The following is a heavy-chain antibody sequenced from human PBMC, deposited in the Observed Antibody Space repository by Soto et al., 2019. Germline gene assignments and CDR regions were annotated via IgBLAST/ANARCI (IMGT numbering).Heavy chain of an antibody. D-gene: IGHD3-16*02. Sequence: ASVKVSCKASGYTFTSYGISWVRQAPGQGLEWMGWISAYNGNTNYAQKLQGRVTMTTDTSTSTAYMELRSLRSDDTAVYYCARVDYIWGSYRYYYYYMDVWGKGTTVTVSS. CDR2: ISAYNGNT. CDR1: GYTFTSYG. V-gene: IGHV1-18*01. J-gene: IGHJ6*03. CDR3: ARVDYIWGSYRYYYYYMDV.